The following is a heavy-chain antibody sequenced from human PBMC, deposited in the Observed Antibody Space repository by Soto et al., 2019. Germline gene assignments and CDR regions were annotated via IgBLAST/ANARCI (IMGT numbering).Heavy chain of an antibody. V-gene: IGHV3-23*01. Sequence: EVQLLESGGGLVQPGGSLRLSCAASGFTFSSYAMSWVRQAPGKGLEWVSAISGSGGSTYYADSVKGRFTISRDNSKNPLYLKINSRGAEDTAVYYCAKFGYSYGPVLNWGQGPLVPVPS. CDR2: ISGSGGST. J-gene: IGHJ4*02. D-gene: IGHD5-18*01. CDR3: AKFGYSYGPVLN. CDR1: GFTFSSYA.